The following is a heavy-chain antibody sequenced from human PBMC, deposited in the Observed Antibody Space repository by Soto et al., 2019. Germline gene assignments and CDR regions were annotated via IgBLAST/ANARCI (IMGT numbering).Heavy chain of an antibody. CDR1: GYTFTSYD. J-gene: IGHJ4*02. Sequence: QVQLVQSGAEVKKPGASVKVSCKASGYTFTSYDINWVRQATGQGLERMGWMNPNSGNTGYAQKLHGRVTMTSNTSISRAYMELTSLRSEDTAVYYCVGPYCSSTSRYAIAWGYWGQGTLVTVSS. CDR2: MNPNSGNT. CDR3: VGPYCSSTSRYAIAWGY. D-gene: IGHD2-2*01. V-gene: IGHV1-8*01.